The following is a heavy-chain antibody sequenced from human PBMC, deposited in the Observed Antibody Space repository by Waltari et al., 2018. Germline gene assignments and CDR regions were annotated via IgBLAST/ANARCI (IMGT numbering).Heavy chain of an antibody. Sequence: QVQLQESGPGLVKPSETLSLTCTVSGGSISSYYWSWIRQPPGKGLEWSGYIYYSGSTNYNPSLKSRVTISVDTSKNQFYLKLSSVTAADTAVYYCARDHFRYCGGDCYYPYGMDVWGQGTTVTVSS. CDR1: GGSISSYY. J-gene: IGHJ6*02. D-gene: IGHD2-21*01. CDR2: IYYSGST. V-gene: IGHV4-59*01. CDR3: ARDHFRYCGGDCYYPYGMDV.